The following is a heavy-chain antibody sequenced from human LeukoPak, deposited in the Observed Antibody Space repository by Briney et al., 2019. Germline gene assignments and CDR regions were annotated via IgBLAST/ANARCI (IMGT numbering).Heavy chain of an antibody. D-gene: IGHD6-13*01. Sequence: GGTLRLSCAASAFTFSSYGMHWVRQAPGKGLEWVPVISYDGSNKYYADSVKGRFTISRDNSKNTLYLQMNSLRAEDTAVYYCAKEGVAAAGKGDFDYWGQGTLVTVSS. CDR2: ISYDGSNK. J-gene: IGHJ4*02. CDR3: AKEGVAAAGKGDFDY. CDR1: AFTFSSYG. V-gene: IGHV3-30*18.